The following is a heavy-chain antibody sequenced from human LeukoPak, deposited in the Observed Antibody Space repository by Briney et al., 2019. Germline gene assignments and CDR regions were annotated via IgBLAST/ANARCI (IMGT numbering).Heavy chain of an antibody. CDR2: ITSSNNYI. CDR3: AKGELYSSSWLDY. J-gene: IGHJ4*02. D-gene: IGHD6-13*01. Sequence: GGSLRLSCAASGFTFSSYSMNWVRQAPGKGLEWVSSITSSNNYIYYGDSVKGRFTISRDNSKNTLYLQMNSLRAEDTAVYYCAKGELYSSSWLDYWGQGTLVTVSS. V-gene: IGHV3-21*04. CDR1: GFTFSSYS.